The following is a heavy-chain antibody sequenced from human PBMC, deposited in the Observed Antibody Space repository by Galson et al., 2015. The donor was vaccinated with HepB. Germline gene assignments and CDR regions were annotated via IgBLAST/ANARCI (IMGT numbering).Heavy chain of an antibody. D-gene: IGHD3-10*01. CDR2: ISGSGANT. CDR3: AKGFYITSSAAFDM. V-gene: IGHV3-23*01. CDR1: GLTFSSYA. J-gene: IGHJ3*02. Sequence: SLRLSCAASGLTFSSYAMNWVRQAPGKGLEWVSGISGSGANTYYADPVKGRFTISRDNSKNTLFLQMNSLRAEDTAVYYCAKGFYITSSAAFDMWGQGTTVTVSS.